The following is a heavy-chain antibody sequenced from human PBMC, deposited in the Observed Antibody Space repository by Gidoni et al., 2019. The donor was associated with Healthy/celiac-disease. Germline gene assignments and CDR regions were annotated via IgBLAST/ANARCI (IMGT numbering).Heavy chain of an antibody. CDR1: GFTFSGSA. J-gene: IGHJ6*02. Sequence: EVQLVESGGGLVQPGGSLKLSCAASGFTFSGSAMHWVRQASGKGLEWVGRIRSKANSYATAYAASVKGRFTISRDDSKNTAYLQMNSLKTEDTAVYYCTRRTAAANYGMDVWGQGTTVTVSS. CDR3: TRRTAAANYGMDV. CDR2: IRSKANSYAT. V-gene: IGHV3-73*02. D-gene: IGHD2-2*01.